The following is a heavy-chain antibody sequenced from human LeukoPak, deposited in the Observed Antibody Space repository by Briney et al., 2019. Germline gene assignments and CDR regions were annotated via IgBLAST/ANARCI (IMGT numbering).Heavy chain of an antibody. Sequence: GGSLRLSCEVSGFTFDDYAMHWVRQAPGKGLEWVSGISWNSGTIGYADSVKGRFTVSRDNAKNSLYLQMNSLRPEDTALYYCAKDRSLGPTRPDYWGQGTRVTVSS. J-gene: IGHJ4*02. V-gene: IGHV3-9*01. CDR1: GFTFDDYA. CDR3: AKDRSLGPTRPDY. D-gene: IGHD2-15*01. CDR2: ISWNSGTI.